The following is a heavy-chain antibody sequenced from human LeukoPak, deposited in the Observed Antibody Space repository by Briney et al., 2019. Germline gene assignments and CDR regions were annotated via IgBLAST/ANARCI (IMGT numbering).Heavy chain of an antibody. Sequence: SETLSLTCTVSGGSVSSGSYYWSWIRQPPGKGLEWIGYIYYSGSTNYNPSLKSRVTISVDTSKNQFSLKLSSVTAADTAVYICVRGEISMFRGVIHYGMGMWGKESTVTVSS. V-gene: IGHV4-61*01. CDR2: IYYSGST. D-gene: IGHD3-10*01. CDR1: GGSVSSGSYY. CDR3: VRGEISMFRGVIHYGMGM. J-gene: IGHJ6*04.